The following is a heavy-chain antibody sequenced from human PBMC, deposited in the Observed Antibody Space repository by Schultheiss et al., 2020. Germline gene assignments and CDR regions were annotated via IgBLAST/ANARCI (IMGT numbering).Heavy chain of an antibody. J-gene: IGHJ6*02. CDR1: GFTFSNSD. V-gene: IGHV3-74*01. D-gene: IGHD3-22*01. CDR3: ARDDSSGFYLGYYGLDV. Sequence: GESLKISCAASGFTFSNSDMNWVRQAPGKGLEWVSRIRGDGKSPSYADSVKGRFTISRDNSKNTLYLQMNSLRAEDTAVYYCARDDSSGFYLGYYGLDVWGQGTTVTVSS. CDR2: IRGDGKSP.